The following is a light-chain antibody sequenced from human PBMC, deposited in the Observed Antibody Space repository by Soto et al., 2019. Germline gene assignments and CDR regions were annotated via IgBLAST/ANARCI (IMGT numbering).Light chain of an antibody. CDR1: QSLVYSDGVTY. CDR2: KVS. Sequence: DVVMTQSPLSLPVTLGQPASISCGSSQSLVYSDGVTYLNWFHQRPGQSPRRLFYKVSDRHSGVPDRFSGSGSGTDFTLKISRVEAEDVGVYYCMQCTHWPYTFGQGTNLEIK. V-gene: IGKV2-30*01. J-gene: IGKJ2*01. CDR3: MQCTHWPYT.